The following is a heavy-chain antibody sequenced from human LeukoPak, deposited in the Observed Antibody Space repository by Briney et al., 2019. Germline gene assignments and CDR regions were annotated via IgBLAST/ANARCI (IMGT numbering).Heavy chain of an antibody. CDR2: ISNNGGYT. J-gene: IGHJ4*02. V-gene: IGHV3-23*01. CDR1: GFTFSSSA. D-gene: IGHD2-15*01. Sequence: WGSLRLSCAASGFTFSSSAMSWVRQAPGKGLEWVSAISNNGGYTYYADSVQGRFTISRDNSKSTLCLQMNSLRAEDTAVYYCAKQLGYCSDGSCYFPYWGQGTLVTVSS. CDR3: AKQLGYCSDGSCYFPY.